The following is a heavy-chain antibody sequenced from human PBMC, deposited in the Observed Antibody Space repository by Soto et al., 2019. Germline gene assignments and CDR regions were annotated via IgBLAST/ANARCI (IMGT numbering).Heavy chain of an antibody. Sequence: QITLNESGPTQVKPRQTLTLTCTFSGFSLTTSGVGVRWIRQSPGKAPEWLALIYWDDDKRYSPSLKSRLPITKETAKNQLVLTMADLDPADTATYYCAHRVLRTVFGLVTTTAIYFDSWGQGTPVAFSS. V-gene: IGHV2-5*02. J-gene: IGHJ4*02. CDR3: AHRVLRTVFGLVTTTAIYFDS. CDR1: GFSLTTSGVG. CDR2: IYWDDDK. D-gene: IGHD3-3*01.